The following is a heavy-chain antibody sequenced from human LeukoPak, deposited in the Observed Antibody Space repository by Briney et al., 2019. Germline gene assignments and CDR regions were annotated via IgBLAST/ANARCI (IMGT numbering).Heavy chain of an antibody. V-gene: IGHV4-34*01. D-gene: IGHD4-17*01. J-gene: IGHJ4*02. CDR2: INHSGST. CDR1: GGSLSGYY. CDR3: ARGGYGDLVDY. Sequence: PSETLSLTCAVYGGSLSGYYWSWIRQPPGKGLEWIGEINHSGSTNYNPSLKSRVTISVDTSKNQFSLKLSSVTAADTAVYYCARGGYGDLVDYWGQGTLVTVSS.